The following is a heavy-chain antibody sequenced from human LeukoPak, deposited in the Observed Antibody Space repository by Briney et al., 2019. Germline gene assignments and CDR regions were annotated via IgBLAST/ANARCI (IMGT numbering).Heavy chain of an antibody. D-gene: IGHD1-26*01. CDR1: GFTFSSYA. Sequence: GGSLRLSCAASGFTFSSYAMTWVRQAPGKGLEWVSFISGSGDTTYYADSVKGRFTISRDNSKNTLYLQMNSLRAEDTAVYYCAKSRGESRGASNYWGQGTLVTVSS. CDR3: AKSRGESRGASNY. J-gene: IGHJ4*02. CDR2: ISGSGDTT. V-gene: IGHV3-23*01.